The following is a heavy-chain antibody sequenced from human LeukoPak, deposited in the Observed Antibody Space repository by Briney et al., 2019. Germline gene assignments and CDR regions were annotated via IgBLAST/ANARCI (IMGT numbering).Heavy chain of an antibody. Sequence: GGSLRLSCAASGFTFSSYWMSWVRQTPGNGLEWVANIKQDGSEKYYVDSVKGRFTISRDNAKNSLYLQMNSLRAEDTAVYYCARASDFLYDGMDVWGQGTTVTVSS. CDR2: IKQDGSEK. CDR3: ARASDFLYDGMDV. V-gene: IGHV3-7*01. J-gene: IGHJ6*02. CDR1: GFTFSSYW. D-gene: IGHD3-3*01.